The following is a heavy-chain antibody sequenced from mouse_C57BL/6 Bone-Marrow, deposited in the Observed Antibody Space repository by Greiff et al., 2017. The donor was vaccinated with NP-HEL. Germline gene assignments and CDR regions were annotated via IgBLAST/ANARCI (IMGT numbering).Heavy chain of an antibody. CDR2: IDPNSGGT. Sequence: QVQLQQPGAELVKPGASVKLSCKASGYTFTSHLMHWVKQRPGRGLEWIGRIDPNSGGTKYDEKFKSKATLTVDKPSSTAYVQLNSLTSEDSAVYYCARYDYGSSSFDYWGQGTILTVSS. V-gene: IGHV1-72*01. CDR3: ARYDYGSSSFDY. D-gene: IGHD1-1*01. CDR1: GYTFTSHL. J-gene: IGHJ2*01.